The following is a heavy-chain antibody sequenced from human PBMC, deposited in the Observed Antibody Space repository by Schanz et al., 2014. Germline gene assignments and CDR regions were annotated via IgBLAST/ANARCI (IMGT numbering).Heavy chain of an antibody. D-gene: IGHD3-3*01. CDR2: INPDGSGK. Sequence: DVPLVESGGGLVQSGGSLRLSCAASGFNFGDYYMTWVRQAPGKGLESVAKINPDGSGKYYVVSVEGRFTISRDNAKKSLDLHMNSLTAEDTAVYYCARDKGGYYPFDYWGRGTLVTVSS. J-gene: IGHJ4*02. CDR3: ARDKGGYYPFDY. CDR1: GFNFGDYY. V-gene: IGHV3-7*01.